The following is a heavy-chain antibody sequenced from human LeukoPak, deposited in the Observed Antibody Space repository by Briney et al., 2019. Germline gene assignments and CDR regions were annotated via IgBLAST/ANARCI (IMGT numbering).Heavy chain of an antibody. Sequence: LETLSLTCTVSGGSISNYYWSWIRQPPGKGLEWIGYIYYSGSTRYNPSLKSRVTISVDTSKNQFSLKLSSVTAADTAVYYCARGQSWFDPWGQGTLVTVFS. J-gene: IGHJ5*02. V-gene: IGHV4-59*01. CDR2: IYYSGST. CDR3: ARGQSWFDP. CDR1: GGSISNYY.